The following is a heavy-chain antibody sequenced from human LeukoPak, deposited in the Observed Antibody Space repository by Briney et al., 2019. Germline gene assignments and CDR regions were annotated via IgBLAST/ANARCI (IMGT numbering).Heavy chain of an antibody. CDR1: GYTLTSYD. CDR2: MNPNSGNT. V-gene: IGHV1-8*01. J-gene: IGHJ3*02. Sequence: ASVKVSCKASGYTLTSYDINWVRQATGQGLEWMGWMNPNSGNTGYAQKFQGRVTMTRNTSISTAYMELSSLRSEDTAVYYCAISGSYRGDAFDIWGQGTMVTVSS. CDR3: AISGSYRGDAFDI. D-gene: IGHD1-26*01.